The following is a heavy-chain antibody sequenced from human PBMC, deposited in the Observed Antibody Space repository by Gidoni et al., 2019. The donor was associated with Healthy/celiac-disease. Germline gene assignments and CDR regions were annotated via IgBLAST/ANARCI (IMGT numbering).Heavy chain of an antibody. V-gene: IGHV1-69*01. Sequence: QVQLVQSGAEVKKPRSSVMVSCKASGGTFSSYAISWVRQALGQGLEWLGGIIPIFGTANDGPKFQGRVTITADESTSTAYMELSSLRSEDTGVYYCGGSRWSGLNFDYWGQGTLVTVSS. J-gene: IGHJ4*02. D-gene: IGHD3-3*01. CDR3: GGSRWSGLNFDY. CDR1: GGTFSSYA. CDR2: IIPIFGTA.